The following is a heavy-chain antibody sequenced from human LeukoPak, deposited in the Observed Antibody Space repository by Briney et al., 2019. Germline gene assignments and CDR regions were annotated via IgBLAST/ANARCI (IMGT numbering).Heavy chain of an antibody. D-gene: IGHD6-13*01. CDR2: IWYTGVT. CDR1: SASITTYY. CDR3: AGALSGAVAGSGGWFDP. J-gene: IGHJ5*02. Sequence: KPSETLSLTCTVSSASITTYYWSWIRQPPGKGLEWVGYIWYTGVTNYNPSLKSRVTISVDTSKNQFSLRLASVTAADTAFYYCAGALSGAVAGSGGWFDPWGQGTLVTVSS. V-gene: IGHV4-59*01.